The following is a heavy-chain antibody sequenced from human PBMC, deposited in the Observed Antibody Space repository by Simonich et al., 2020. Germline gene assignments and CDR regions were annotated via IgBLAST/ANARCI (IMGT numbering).Heavy chain of an antibody. CDR1: GFTFSSYA. CDR3: AKDLGERITMIVVVIDAFDI. Sequence: GGGLVQPGGSLRLSCAASGFTFSSYAMSWVRQAPGEGLEWVSAISGSGGSTYYADSVKGRFTISLDNSKNTLYLQMNSLRAEDTAVYYCAKDLGERITMIVVVIDAFDIWGQGTMVTVSS. V-gene: IGHV3-23*01. J-gene: IGHJ3*02. CDR2: ISGSGGST. D-gene: IGHD3-22*01.